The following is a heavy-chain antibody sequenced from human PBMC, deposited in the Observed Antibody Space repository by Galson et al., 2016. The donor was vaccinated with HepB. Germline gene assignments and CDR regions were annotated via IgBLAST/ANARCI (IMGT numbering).Heavy chain of an antibody. Sequence: SEALSLTCTVSGGSISSSSYNWGWIRQPPGKGLEWIGSLSNSGNTYYKPSLKSRVTISVDTSKNQFSLRLSSMTAADTAVYYCARRKAMAATNYYFDYWGQGTLVTVSS. CDR1: GGSISSSSYN. CDR3: ARRKAMAATNYYFDY. CDR2: LSNSGNT. J-gene: IGHJ4*02. D-gene: IGHD6-19*01. V-gene: IGHV4-39*01.